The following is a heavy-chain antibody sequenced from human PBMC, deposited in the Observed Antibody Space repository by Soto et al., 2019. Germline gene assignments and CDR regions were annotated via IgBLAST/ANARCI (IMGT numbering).Heavy chain of an antibody. J-gene: IGHJ5*02. D-gene: IGHD3-22*01. V-gene: IGHV3-23*01. CDR3: AIGRHRTSGSNTRFDT. Sequence: GGSLGLSCAASGVTFSAYAMNWVRQAPGKGLEWVATISDTGGGTFYAASVKGRFSISRDNSKNTLFLQMHSLRADDSAIYFCAIGRHRTSGSNTRFDTWCRGTPLTVSS. CDR1: GVTFSAYA. CDR2: ISDTGGGT.